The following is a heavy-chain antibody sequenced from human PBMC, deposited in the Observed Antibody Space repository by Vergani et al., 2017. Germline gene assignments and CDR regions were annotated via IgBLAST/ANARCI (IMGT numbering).Heavy chain of an antibody. J-gene: IGHJ4*02. CDR1: GFTFSSYG. CDR3: ANGTDTTKPVPAALDY. Sequence: QVQLVESGGGVVQPGGFLRLSCAASGFTFSSYGMHWVRQAPGKGLEWVAFIRYDGSNTYYADSVKGRFTISRDNSKNTLYLQMNSLRAEDTAVYYCANGTDTTKPVPAALDYWGQGTLVTVSS. D-gene: IGHD2-2*01. V-gene: IGHV3-30*02. CDR2: IRYDGSNT.